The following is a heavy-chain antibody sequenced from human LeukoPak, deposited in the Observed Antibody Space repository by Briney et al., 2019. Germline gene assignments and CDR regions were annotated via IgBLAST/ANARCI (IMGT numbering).Heavy chain of an antibody. Sequence: GSLRLSRAASGFTFSNFWMSWDRQAPGKGLEWEANIKKEGSEKKNVDSVKGRFTISRDNAKNSLYLRMNSPRVEDTAVFLCAIARNEIVGLPVDPRDYYSYYYMDVWGRGTTVTVSS. CDR3: AIARNEIVGLPVDPRDYYSYYYMDV. CDR2: IKKEGSEK. J-gene: IGHJ6*03. CDR1: GFTFSNFW. D-gene: IGHD2-2*01. V-gene: IGHV3-7*01.